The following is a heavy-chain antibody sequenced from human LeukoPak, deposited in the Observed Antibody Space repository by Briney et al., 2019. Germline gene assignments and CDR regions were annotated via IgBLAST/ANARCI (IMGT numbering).Heavy chain of an antibody. D-gene: IGHD1-26*01. V-gene: IGHV4-34*01. CDR1: GGSFSGYY. Sequence: SETLSLTCAVYGGSFSGYYWSWIRQPPGKGLEWIGEINHSGSTNCNPSLKSRVTISVDTSKNQFSLKLSSVTAADTAVYYCAGHSGSTRYFDYWGQGTLVTVSS. CDR2: INHSGST. J-gene: IGHJ4*02. CDR3: AGHSGSTRYFDY.